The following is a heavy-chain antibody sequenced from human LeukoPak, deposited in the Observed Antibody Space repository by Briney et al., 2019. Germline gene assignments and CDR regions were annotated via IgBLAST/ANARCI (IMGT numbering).Heavy chain of an antibody. D-gene: IGHD2-15*01. J-gene: IGHJ5*02. CDR1: GYSFSTYW. CDR2: IYPGDSDT. Sequence: GESLKISCKGSGYSFSTYWIGWVRQMPGKGLEWMGIIYPGDSDTRYSPSFQGQVTISVDKSISTAYLQWSSLKASDTAIYYCARLFSDTPYCSGGSCYWFDPWGQGTLVTVSS. V-gene: IGHV5-51*01. CDR3: ARLFSDTPYCSGGSCYWFDP.